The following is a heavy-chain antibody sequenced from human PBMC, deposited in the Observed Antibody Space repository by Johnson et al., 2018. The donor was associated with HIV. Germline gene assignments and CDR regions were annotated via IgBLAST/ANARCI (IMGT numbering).Heavy chain of an antibody. D-gene: IGHD3-22*01. CDR1: GFTFSNAW. CDR3: ARHTGYDAFDI. Sequence: VQLVESGGGLVKPGGSLRLSCAASGFTFSNAWMSWVRQAPGKGLEWVSVIYSGGSTYYADSVRGRFTISRDNAENSLYLQMNSLRAEDTAVYYCARHTGYDAFDIWGQGTMVTVSS. V-gene: IGHV3-66*04. CDR2: IYSGGST. J-gene: IGHJ3*02.